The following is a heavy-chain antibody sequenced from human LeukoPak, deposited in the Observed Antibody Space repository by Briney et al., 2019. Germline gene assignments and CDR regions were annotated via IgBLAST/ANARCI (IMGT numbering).Heavy chain of an antibody. Sequence: SETLSLTCTVSGASVNDYFWSWIRQPPGKGLEWIGNVHHTFSRNFSPSLKRRVTISMDTSKSQVSLKLSSVTAADAAVYYCARDGPQWLAAFDYWGQGILVTVSS. CDR2: VHHTFSR. CDR1: GASVNDYF. V-gene: IGHV4-59*02. D-gene: IGHD6-19*01. J-gene: IGHJ4*02. CDR3: ARDGPQWLAAFDY.